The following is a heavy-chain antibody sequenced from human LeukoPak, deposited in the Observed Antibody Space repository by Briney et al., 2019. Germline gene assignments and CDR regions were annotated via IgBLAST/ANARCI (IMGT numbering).Heavy chain of an antibody. CDR3: AKERNARGALDY. Sequence: PGGSLRLSCAASGFTFSSSGMHWVRQAPGKGLEWVSAIGVSADQTFYADSVKGRFTISRDNSKNTLSLAMNNLRAEDTAVYYCAKERNARGALDYWGRGTLVTVSS. J-gene: IGHJ4*02. V-gene: IGHV3-23*01. CDR1: GFTFSSSG. CDR2: IGVSADQT. D-gene: IGHD2-2*01.